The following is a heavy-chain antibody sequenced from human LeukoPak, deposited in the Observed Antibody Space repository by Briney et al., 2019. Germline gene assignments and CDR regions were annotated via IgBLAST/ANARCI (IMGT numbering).Heavy chain of an antibody. J-gene: IGHJ6*04. V-gene: IGHV3-23*01. CDR1: GLTFSSYA. CDR3: AKDGLPTVTYYYYYGMDV. D-gene: IGHD4-17*01. CDR2: INPSGSGT. Sequence: PGGSLRLSCAASGLTFSSYAMTWVRQAPGKGLEWISTINPSGSGTYYADSVKGHFTISGDNSKTTLYLQMNSLRAEDTAVYYCAKDGLPTVTYYYYYGMDVWGKGTTVTVSS.